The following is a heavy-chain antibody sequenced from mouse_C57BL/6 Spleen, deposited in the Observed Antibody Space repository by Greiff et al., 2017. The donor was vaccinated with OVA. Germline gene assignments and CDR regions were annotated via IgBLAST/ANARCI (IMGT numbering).Heavy chain of an antibody. D-gene: IGHD2-4*01. V-gene: IGHV3-6*01. CDR3: ARGEAYDYAWFAH. Sequence: ESGPGLVKPSQSLSLTCSVTGYSITSGYYWNWIRQFPGNKLEWMGYISYDGSNNYNPSLKNRISITRDTSKNQFFLKLNSVTTEDTASYYCARGEAYDYAWFAHWGQVTLVTVSA. CDR1: GYSITSGYY. J-gene: IGHJ3*01. CDR2: ISYDGSN.